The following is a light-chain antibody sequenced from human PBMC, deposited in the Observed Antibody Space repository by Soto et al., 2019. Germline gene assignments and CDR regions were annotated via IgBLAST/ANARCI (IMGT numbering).Light chain of an antibody. CDR3: QHYGSSLSIT. J-gene: IGKJ5*01. CDR1: QSISSNY. Sequence: EIVLTQSPGTLSLSPGERATISCGARQSISSNYLAWYQQKPGQAPRLLIYGASSRATGIPDRFSGSGSGTDFTLTISRLEPEDFAVYYCQHYGSSLSITFGQGTRLESK. CDR2: GAS. V-gene: IGKV3-20*01.